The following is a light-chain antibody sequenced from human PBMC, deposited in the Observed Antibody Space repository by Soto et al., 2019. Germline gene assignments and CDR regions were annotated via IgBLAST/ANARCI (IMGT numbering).Light chain of an antibody. Sequence: QSALAQPRSVSGSPGQSVTISCTGTSSDVGGYNYVSWYQQHPDKAPKLMIYDVSKRPSGVPDRFSGSKSGNTASLTIFGFQAEDEADYYCCSYAGSYTYFFGTGTKVTVL. V-gene: IGLV2-11*01. CDR2: DVS. J-gene: IGLJ1*01. CDR1: SSDVGGYNY. CDR3: CSYAGSYTYF.